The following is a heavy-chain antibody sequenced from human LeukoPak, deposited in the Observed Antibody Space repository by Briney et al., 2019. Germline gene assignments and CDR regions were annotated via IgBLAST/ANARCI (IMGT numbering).Heavy chain of an antibody. CDR2: ITGSGGST. D-gene: IGHD2-21*01. CDR3: YWEGH. J-gene: IGHJ4*02. V-gene: IGHV3-23*01. Sequence: GGSLRLSCAASGFTFSTYGMSWVRQAPGKRLEWVSRITGSGGSTDYADSVKGRFTISRDNSKNTLYLQMNTLRVDDTAVYYRYWEGHWGQGTLVTVSS. CDR1: GFTFSTYG.